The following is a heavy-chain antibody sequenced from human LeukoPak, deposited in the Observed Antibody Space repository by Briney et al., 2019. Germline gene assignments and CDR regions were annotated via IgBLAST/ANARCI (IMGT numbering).Heavy chain of an antibody. CDR1: GGSISSSSYS. J-gene: IGHJ4*02. CDR3: ARDSLMVYADTYFDY. Sequence: SETLSLTCTVSGGSISSSSYSWGWIRQPPGKGLEWIGSVYYSGSTYYNPSLKSRVTISVDTSKNQFSLKLSSVTAADTAVYYCARDSLMVYADTYFDYWGQGTLVTVSS. V-gene: IGHV4-39*07. D-gene: IGHD2-8*01. CDR2: VYYSGST.